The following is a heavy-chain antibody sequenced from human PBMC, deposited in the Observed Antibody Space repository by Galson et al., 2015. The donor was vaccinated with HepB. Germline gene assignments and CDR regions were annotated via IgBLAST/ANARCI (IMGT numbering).Heavy chain of an antibody. CDR2: ISSSSSYI. J-gene: IGHJ6*02. Sequence: SLRLSCAASGFTFSSYSMNWVRQAPGKGLEWVSSISSSSSYIYYADSVKGRFTISRDNAKNSLYLQMNSLRAEDTAVYYCASLPMRPLIAVAGTDYYYGMDVWGQGTTVTVSS. D-gene: IGHD6-19*01. CDR1: GFTFSSYS. CDR3: ASLPMRPLIAVAGTDYYYGMDV. V-gene: IGHV3-21*01.